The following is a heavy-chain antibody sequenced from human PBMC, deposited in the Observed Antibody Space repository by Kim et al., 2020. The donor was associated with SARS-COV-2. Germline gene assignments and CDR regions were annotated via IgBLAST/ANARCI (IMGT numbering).Heavy chain of an antibody. CDR3: ARASMVRGVILSGMDV. V-gene: IGHV1-18*01. CDR1: GYTFTSYG. J-gene: IGHJ6*02. Sequence: ASVKVSCKASGYTFTSYGISWVRQAPGQGLEWMGWISAYNGNTNYAQKLQGRVTMTTDTSTSTAYMELRSLRSDDTAVYYCARASMVRGVILSGMDVWGQGTTVTVSS. CDR2: ISAYNGNT. D-gene: IGHD3-10*01.